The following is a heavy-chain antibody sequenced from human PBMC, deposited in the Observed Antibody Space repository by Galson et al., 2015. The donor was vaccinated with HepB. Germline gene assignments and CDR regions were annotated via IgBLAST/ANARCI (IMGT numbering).Heavy chain of an antibody. CDR1: GGSISSSSYY. V-gene: IGHV4-39*01. Sequence: ETLSLTCTVSGGSISSSSYYWGWIRQPPGKGLEWIGSIYYSGSTYYNPSLKSRVTISVDTSKNQFSLKLSSVTAADTAVYYCARHSGSAYGMDVWGQGTTVTVSS. CDR3: ARHSGSAYGMDV. CDR2: IYYSGST. D-gene: IGHD3-10*01. J-gene: IGHJ6*02.